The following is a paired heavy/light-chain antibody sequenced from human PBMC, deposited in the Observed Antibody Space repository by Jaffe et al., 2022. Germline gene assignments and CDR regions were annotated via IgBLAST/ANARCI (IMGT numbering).Light chain of an antibody. CDR3: HQYNNWPPGT. V-gene: IGKV3-15*01. Sequence: EIVMTQSPATLSVSPGERATLSCRASQSVSTNLAWYQQKRGQAPRLLIYAASSRVTGIPARFSGSGSGTEFTLTISSLQSEDFAVYYCHQYNNWPPGTFGQGTKVEI. J-gene: IGKJ1*01. CDR2: AAS. CDR1: QSVSTN.
Heavy chain of an antibody. D-gene: IGHD3-10*01. V-gene: IGHV3-48*03. J-gene: IGHJ4*02. CDR3: ARGPNSNYYGSGSYLVFDY. CDR1: GFTFSSNE. CDR2: ISSTGSNV. Sequence: EVQLEESGGGLVQPGGSLRLSCAASGFTFSSNEMNWVRQAPGKGLEWVSYISSTGSNVHYTDSVKGRFTISRDNAKNSLFLQMNSLRAEDTALYYCARGPNSNYYGSGSYLVFDYWGQGTLVTVSS.